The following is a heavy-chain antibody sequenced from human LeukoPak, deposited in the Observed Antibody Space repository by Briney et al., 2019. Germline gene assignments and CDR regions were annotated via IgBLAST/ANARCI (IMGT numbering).Heavy chain of an antibody. CDR2: IYYSGNT. CDR1: GGSISSYY. J-gene: IGHJ5*02. Sequence: SETLSLTCTVSGGSISSYYWSWFRQPPGKGLEWIGYIYYSGNTNYNPSLKSRVTISVDTSKNQFSLKLSSVIAADTAVYYCARGPTMVRGVRTKWFDPWGQGTLVTVSS. D-gene: IGHD3-10*01. V-gene: IGHV4-59*01. CDR3: ARGPTMVRGVRTKWFDP.